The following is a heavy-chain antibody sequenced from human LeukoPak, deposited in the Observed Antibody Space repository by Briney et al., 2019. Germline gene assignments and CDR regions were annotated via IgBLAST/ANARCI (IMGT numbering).Heavy chain of an antibody. CDR1: GFTFSSYA. CDR2: ISGSGGST. D-gene: IGHD1-14*01. V-gene: IGHV3-23*01. Sequence: PGGSLRLSCAASGFTFSSYAMSWVRQAPGKGLEWVSAISGSGGSTYYADSVKGRFTISRDNSENTLYLQMNSLRAEDTAVYYCAKVHRLYNWFDPWGQGTLVTVFS. CDR3: AKVHRLYNWFDP. J-gene: IGHJ5*02.